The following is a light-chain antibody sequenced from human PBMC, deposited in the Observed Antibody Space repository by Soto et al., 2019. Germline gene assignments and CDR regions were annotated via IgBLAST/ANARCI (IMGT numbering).Light chain of an antibody. CDR2: DAS. CDR1: QFVSSSY. J-gene: IGKJ4*01. V-gene: IGKV3-20*01. Sequence: EIVLTQSPGTLSLSPGERATLSCRASQFVSSSYLAWYQQKPGQAPRLLIHDASSRATGIPDRFSGSGSGTAFTLTITGLEPEDFAVYYCQQYGTSPRVTFGGGTKVEIK. CDR3: QQYGTSPRVT.